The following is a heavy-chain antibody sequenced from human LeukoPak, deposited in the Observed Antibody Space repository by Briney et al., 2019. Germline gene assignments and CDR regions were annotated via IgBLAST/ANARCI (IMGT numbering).Heavy chain of an antibody. J-gene: IGHJ4*02. CDR1: GFTFSSYE. D-gene: IGHD1-26*01. CDR2: ISSSGSTI. V-gene: IGHV3-48*03. Sequence: GGSLRLSCAASGFTFSSYEMNWVRQAPGTGLEWVSYISSSGSTIYYADSVKGRFTISRDNAKNSLYLQMNSLRAEDTAVYYCARETPPVGGSHDDYDYWGQGTLVTVSS. CDR3: ARETPPVGGSHDDYDY.